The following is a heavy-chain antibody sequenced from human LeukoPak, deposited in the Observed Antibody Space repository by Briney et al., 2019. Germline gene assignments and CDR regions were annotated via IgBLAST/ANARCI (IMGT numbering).Heavy chain of an antibody. CDR3: ARTLDNGNYYFYMDV. Sequence: GGSLRLSCAASGFTFSSYAMSWVRQAPGKGLEWVSAISGSGGSTYYADPVRGRFTISRDNSKNLLYLQMNSLRVEDTAVYYCARTLDNGNYYFYMDVWGKGTTVTVSS. V-gene: IGHV3-23*01. CDR2: ISGSGGST. CDR1: GFTFSSYA. J-gene: IGHJ6*03. D-gene: IGHD2-2*03.